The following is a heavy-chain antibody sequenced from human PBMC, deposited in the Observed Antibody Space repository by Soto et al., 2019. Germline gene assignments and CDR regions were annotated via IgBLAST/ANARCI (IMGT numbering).Heavy chain of an antibody. J-gene: IGHJ4*02. CDR2: IYYSGST. CDR1: GGSISSGGYY. V-gene: IGHV4-31*03. CDR3: ARVRDFWSGYYTGIGILDY. D-gene: IGHD3-3*01. Sequence: PSETLSLTCTVSGGSISSGGYYWSWTRQHPGKGLEWIGYIYYSGSTYYNPSLKSRVTISVDTSKNQFSLKLSSVTAADTAVYYCARVRDFWSGYYTGIGILDYWGQGTLVTVSS.